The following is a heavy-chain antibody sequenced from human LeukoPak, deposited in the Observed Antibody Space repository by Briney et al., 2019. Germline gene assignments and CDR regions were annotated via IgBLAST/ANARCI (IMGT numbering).Heavy chain of an antibody. Sequence: SETLSLTCTVSGGSISSGSYYWSWIRQPAGKGLEWIGRIYTSGSTNYNPSLKSRVTISVDTSKNQFSLKLSSVTAADTAVYYCAREGVKGYCSSTSCSPRGDYCYYYMDVWGKGTTVTISS. CDR3: AREGVKGYCSSTSCSPRGDYCYYYMDV. D-gene: IGHD2-2*01. V-gene: IGHV4-61*02. CDR2: IYTSGST. CDR1: GGSISSGSYY. J-gene: IGHJ6*03.